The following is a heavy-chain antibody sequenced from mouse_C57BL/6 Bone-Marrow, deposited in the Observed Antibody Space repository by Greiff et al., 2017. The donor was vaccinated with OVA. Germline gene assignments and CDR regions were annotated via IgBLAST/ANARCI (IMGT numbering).Heavy chain of an antibody. D-gene: IGHD1-1*01. CDR3: VSLLYYYGRGY. CDR2: IRSKSNNYAT. CDR1: GFSFNTYA. V-gene: IGHV10-1*01. J-gene: IGHJ2*01. Sequence: EVHLVESGGGLVQPKGSLKLSCAASGFSFNTYAMNWVRQAPGKGLEWVARIRSKSNNYATYYADSVKDRFTISRDDSESMLYLQMNNLKTEDTAMYYCVSLLYYYGRGYWGQGTTLTVSS.